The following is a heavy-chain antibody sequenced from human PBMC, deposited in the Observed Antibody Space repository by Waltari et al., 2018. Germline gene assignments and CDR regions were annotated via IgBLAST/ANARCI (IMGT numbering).Heavy chain of an antibody. D-gene: IGHD3-3*01. Sequence: CAVSGFTVSNNYMSWVRQAPGKGLEWVSVIYSGGSTYYADSVKGRFTISRDSSENTVYLQMSSLRAEDTALYYCARLDFWTGSYYWGQGTLVTVSS. J-gene: IGHJ4*02. CDR3: ARLDFWTGSYY. CDR2: IYSGGST. V-gene: IGHV3-53*01. CDR1: GFTVSNNY.